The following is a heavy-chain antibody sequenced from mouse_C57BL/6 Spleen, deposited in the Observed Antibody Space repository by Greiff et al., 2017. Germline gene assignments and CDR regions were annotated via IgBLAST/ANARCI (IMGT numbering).Heavy chain of an antibody. CDR1: GFTFSDYY. Sequence: EVKLVESGGGLVQPGGSLKLSCAASGFTFSDYYMYWVRQTPEKRLEWVAYISNGGGSTYYPDTVKGRFTISRDNAKNTLYLQMSRLKSEDTAMYYCARPGYYGNFAYWGQGTLVTVSA. CDR2: ISNGGGST. V-gene: IGHV5-12*01. CDR3: ARPGYYGNFAY. D-gene: IGHD2-1*01. J-gene: IGHJ3*01.